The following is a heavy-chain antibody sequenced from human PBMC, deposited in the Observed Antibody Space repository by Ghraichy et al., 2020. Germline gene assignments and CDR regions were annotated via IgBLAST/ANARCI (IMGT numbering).Heavy chain of an antibody. J-gene: IGHJ4*02. CDR1: GGSISSSSYY. CDR2: IYYSGST. Sequence: SETLSLTCTVSGGSISSSSYYWGWIRQPPGKGLEWIGSIYYSGSTYYNPSLKSRVTISVDTSKNQFSLKLSSVTAADTAVYYCARLKGLRGGRFDYWGQGTLVTVSS. D-gene: IGHD4-17*01. CDR3: ARLKGLRGGRFDY. V-gene: IGHV4-39*01.